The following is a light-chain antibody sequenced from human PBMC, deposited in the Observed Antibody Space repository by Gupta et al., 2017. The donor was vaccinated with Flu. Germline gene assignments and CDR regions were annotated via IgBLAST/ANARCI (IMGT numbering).Light chain of an antibody. CDR3: QQYRDLPFT. V-gene: IGKV1-33*01. J-gene: IGKJ5*01. CDR1: QDITIY. Sequence: DIQMTQSPSSLSASIADTVNITCQASQDITIYLNWYQQKPGKAPKLLSYDASTLETGVRSRFSASGSGTDFTFTISGLQPEDLATYYGQQYRDLPFTFGQGTRLEI. CDR2: DAS.